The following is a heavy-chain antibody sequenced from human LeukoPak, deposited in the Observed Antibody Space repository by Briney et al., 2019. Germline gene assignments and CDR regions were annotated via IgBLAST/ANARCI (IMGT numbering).Heavy chain of an antibody. CDR2: ISAYNGNT. Sequence: ASVKVSCKASGYTFTSYGISWVRQAPGQGLEWVGWISAYNGNTNYAQKLQGRVTMTTDTSTSTAYMELRSLRSDDTAVYYCASPMGGTVAFDIWGQGTMVTVSS. CDR1: GYTFTSYG. D-gene: IGHD3-10*01. J-gene: IGHJ3*02. CDR3: ASPMGGTVAFDI. V-gene: IGHV1-18*01.